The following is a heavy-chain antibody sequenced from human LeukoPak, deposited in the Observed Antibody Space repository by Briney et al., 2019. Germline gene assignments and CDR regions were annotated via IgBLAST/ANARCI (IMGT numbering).Heavy chain of an antibody. V-gene: IGHV3-7*04. CDR1: GFTFSNYW. CDR2: IKQDGSEK. D-gene: IGHD2-15*01. Sequence: PGGSLRLSCAASGFTFSNYWMSWVRQAPRRGLECVANIKQDGSEKYYVDSVKGRFTISRDNAKNSLELQMTRLRVEDTAVYDCARGLQRYCSGGSCASDMWGEGTMVTVSS. J-gene: IGHJ3*02. CDR3: ARGLQRYCSGGSCASDM.